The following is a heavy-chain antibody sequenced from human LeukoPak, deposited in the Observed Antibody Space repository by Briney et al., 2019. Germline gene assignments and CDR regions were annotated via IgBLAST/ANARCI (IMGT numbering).Heavy chain of an antibody. D-gene: IGHD2-2*01. V-gene: IGHV3-30*18. J-gene: IGHJ4*02. Sequence: PGRSLRLSCAASGFTFSSYGMHWVRQAPGKGLEWVAVISNDGSDKYYADSVKGRFTISRDNPKNTLDLQMNSLRVEDTAVYYCAKDRDIVVVPEALGYWGPGTLVTVSS. CDR1: GFTFSSYG. CDR3: AKDRDIVVVPEALGY. CDR2: ISNDGSDK.